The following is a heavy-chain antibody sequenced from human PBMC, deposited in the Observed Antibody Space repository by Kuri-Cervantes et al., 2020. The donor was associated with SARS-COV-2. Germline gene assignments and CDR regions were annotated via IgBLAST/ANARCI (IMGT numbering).Heavy chain of an antibody. J-gene: IGHJ5*02. CDR2: INPNSGGT. CDR1: GGTFRSYS. Sequence: ASVKVSCKASGGTFRSYSVNWVRQAPGQGLEWMGWINPNSGGTNYAQKFQGRVTMTRDTSISTAYMELSRLRSDDTAVYYCARGRQVRLRFLEWLFEWFDPWGQGTLVTVSS. D-gene: IGHD3-3*01. CDR3: ARGRQVRLRFLEWLFEWFDP. V-gene: IGHV1-2*02.